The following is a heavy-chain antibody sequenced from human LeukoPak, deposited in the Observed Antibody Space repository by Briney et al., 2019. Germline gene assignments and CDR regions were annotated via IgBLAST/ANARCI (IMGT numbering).Heavy chain of an antibody. CDR2: IYYSGST. J-gene: IGHJ6*02. V-gene: IGHV4-59*11. D-gene: IGHD3-22*01. CDR3: ARDTRNYYDSSGYSFFGGYYYGMTS. CDR1: GGSISSHY. Sequence: SETLSLTCTVSGGSISSHYWSWIRQPPGKGLEWIGYIYYSGSTNYNPSLKSRVTISVDTSKNQFSLKLSSVTAADTAVYYCARDTRNYYDSSGYSFFGGYYYGMTSGAKGPRSPSP.